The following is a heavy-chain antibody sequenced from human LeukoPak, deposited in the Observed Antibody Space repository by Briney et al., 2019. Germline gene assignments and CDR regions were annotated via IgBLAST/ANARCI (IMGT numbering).Heavy chain of an antibody. Sequence: GESLRLSCAPSGFTFSSYGMHWVRQAPGKGLEWVEVIWDVRITKHYADSVKGRFTITRDNSKNTLYLQMNSLRAEDTAVYYCARGKASGGYSGYGLEAFDIWGQGTMVTVSS. CDR3: ARGKASGGYSGYGLEAFDI. J-gene: IGHJ3*02. CDR2: IWDVRITK. CDR1: GFTFSSYG. D-gene: IGHD5-12*01. V-gene: IGHV3-33*01.